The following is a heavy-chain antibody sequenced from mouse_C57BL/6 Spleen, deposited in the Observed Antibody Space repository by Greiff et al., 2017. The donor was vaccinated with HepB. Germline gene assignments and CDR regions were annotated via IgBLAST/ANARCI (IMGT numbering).Heavy chain of an antibody. CDR2: ISYDGSN. Sequence: EVKLEESGPGLVKPSQSLSLTCSVTGYSITSGYYWNWIRQFPGNKLEWMGYISYDGSNNYNPSLKNRISITRDTSKNQFFLKLNSVTTEDTATYYCARGHYYGSSYSFAYWGQGTLVTVSA. D-gene: IGHD1-1*01. CDR3: ARGHYYGSSYSFAY. CDR1: GYSITSGYY. V-gene: IGHV3-6*01. J-gene: IGHJ3*01.